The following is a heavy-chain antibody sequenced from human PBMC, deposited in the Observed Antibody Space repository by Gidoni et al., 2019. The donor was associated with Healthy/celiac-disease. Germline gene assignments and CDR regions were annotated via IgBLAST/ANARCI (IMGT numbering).Heavy chain of an antibody. J-gene: IGHJ4*02. CDR3: ARDRRARYYDSSGYYPSRFFDY. D-gene: IGHD3-22*01. Sequence: QVQLQESGPGLVKPSQTLSLTCTVSGGSISSGGYYWSWIRQHPGKGLEWIGYIYYSGSTYYNPSLKSRVTISVDTSKNQFSLKLSSVTAADTAVYYCARDRRARYYDSSGYYPSRFFDYWGQGTLVTVSS. CDR2: IYYSGST. V-gene: IGHV4-31*03. CDR1: GGSISSGGYY.